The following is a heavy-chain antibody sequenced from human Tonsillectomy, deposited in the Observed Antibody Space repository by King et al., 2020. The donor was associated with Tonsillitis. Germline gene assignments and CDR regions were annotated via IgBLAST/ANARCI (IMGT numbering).Heavy chain of an antibody. J-gene: IGHJ4*02. CDR3: ARGSNIAAAGTGYYFDY. CDR1: GGSISSYY. D-gene: IGHD6-13*01. V-gene: IGHV4-59*01. Sequence: VQLQESGPGLVKPSETLSLTCTVSGGSISSYYWSWIRQPPGKGLEWIGYIYDSGSTNYNPSLKSRGTISVDTSMNQLSLKLSSVTAADTAVYYCARGSNIAAAGTGYYFDYWGQGTLVTVSS. CDR2: IYDSGST.